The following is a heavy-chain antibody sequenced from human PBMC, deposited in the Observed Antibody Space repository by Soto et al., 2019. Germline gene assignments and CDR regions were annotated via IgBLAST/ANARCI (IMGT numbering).Heavy chain of an antibody. Sequence: QVQLVQSGAEVKKPGSSVKVSCKASGGTFSSYTISWVRQAPGQGLEWMGRIIPILGIANYAQKFQGRVTINADKSTSTAYMELSSLRSEDTALYYCARWPLTVSIYGMDVWGHGTTVTVSS. J-gene: IGHJ6*02. CDR1: GGTFSSYT. CDR3: ARWPLTVSIYGMDV. CDR2: IIPILGIA. V-gene: IGHV1-69*02. D-gene: IGHD3-9*01.